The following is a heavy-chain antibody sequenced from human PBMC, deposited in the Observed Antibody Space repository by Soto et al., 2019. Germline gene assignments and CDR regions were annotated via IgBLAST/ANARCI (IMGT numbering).Heavy chain of an antibody. CDR3: ARERNYYDSSGRSNYFDY. Sequence: SETLSLTCTVSGGSISSGGYYWSWIRQHPGKGLEWIGYIYYSGSTYYNPSLKSRVTISVDTSKNQFSLKLSSVTAADTAVYYCARERNYYDSSGRSNYFDYWAQGTLVTVSS. CDR1: GGSISSGGYY. V-gene: IGHV4-31*03. D-gene: IGHD3-22*01. CDR2: IYYSGST. J-gene: IGHJ4*02.